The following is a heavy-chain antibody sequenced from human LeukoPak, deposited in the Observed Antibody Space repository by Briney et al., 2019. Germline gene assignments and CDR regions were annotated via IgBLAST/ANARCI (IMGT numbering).Heavy chain of an antibody. CDR1: GGTSNIYA. D-gene: IGHD3-10*01. Sequence: ASVKVSCKASGGTSNIYAISWVRQAPGQGLEWMGGIIPIFGTANYAQKFQGRVTITADESTTTAYMELSSLRSEDTAVYYCARGAGKYIDSSLDYWGQGTLVTVSS. V-gene: IGHV1-69*13. J-gene: IGHJ4*02. CDR3: ARGAGKYIDSSLDY. CDR2: IIPIFGTA.